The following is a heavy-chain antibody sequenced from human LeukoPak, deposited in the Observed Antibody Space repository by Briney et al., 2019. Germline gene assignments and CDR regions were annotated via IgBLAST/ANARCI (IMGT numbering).Heavy chain of an antibody. CDR2: ISGTGATT. Sequence: GGSLRLSCAASGFIFNNYAMSWVRQAPGKGLEWVSSISGTGATTYYADSVKGRFALSRDNSKNTLYLQMSSLRAEDTAVYYCAKDQRFGDLDDYRGQGTLVTVSS. CDR1: GFIFNNYA. J-gene: IGHJ4*02. CDR3: AKDQRFGDLDDY. V-gene: IGHV3-23*01. D-gene: IGHD3-10*01.